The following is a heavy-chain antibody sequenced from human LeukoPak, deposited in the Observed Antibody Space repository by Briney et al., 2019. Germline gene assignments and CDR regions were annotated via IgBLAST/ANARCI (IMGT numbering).Heavy chain of an antibody. CDR1: GFTFSNYW. CDR3: ATYSSLNRREFQY. D-gene: IGHD3-22*01. Sequence: GGSLRLSCEGSGFTFSNYWMGWVRKAPGKGLQWVANIKTDGSEKYYVDSVKGRFTISRDNAKNSLYLQMNSLRAEDTAVYYCATYSSLNRREFQYWGQGTLLTVSS. J-gene: IGHJ1*01. CDR2: IKTDGSEK. V-gene: IGHV3-7*01.